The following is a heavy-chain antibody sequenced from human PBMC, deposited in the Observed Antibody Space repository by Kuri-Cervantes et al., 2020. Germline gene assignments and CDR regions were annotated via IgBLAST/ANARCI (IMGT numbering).Heavy chain of an antibody. CDR1: GGSVSSGSYY. Sequence: SETLSLTCTVSGGSVSSGSYYWSWIRQPPGKGLEWIGYIYYSGSTNYNPSLKSRVTISVDTSKNQFSLKLSSVTAADTAVYYCASNSDCSGGSCYSGYYYYGMDVWGQGTTVTVSS. J-gene: IGHJ6*02. D-gene: IGHD2-15*01. CDR2: IYYSGST. V-gene: IGHV4-61*01. CDR3: ASNSDCSGGSCYSGYYYYGMDV.